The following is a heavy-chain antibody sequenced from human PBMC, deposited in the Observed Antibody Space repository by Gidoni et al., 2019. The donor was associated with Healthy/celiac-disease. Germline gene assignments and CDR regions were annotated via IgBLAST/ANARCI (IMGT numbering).Heavy chain of an antibody. Sequence: QVQLVQSGAEVQKPGSSVKVSCKASGGTFSSYAISWVRQAPGQGLEWMGGIIPIFGTANYAQKFQGRVTITADESTSTAYMELSSLRSEDTAVYYCARDRLPRITMVRGVIGQNYYYYGMDVWGQGTTVTVSS. CDR1: GGTFSSYA. CDR3: ARDRLPRITMVRGVIGQNYYYYGMDV. CDR2: IIPIFGTA. J-gene: IGHJ6*02. D-gene: IGHD3-10*01. V-gene: IGHV1-69*01.